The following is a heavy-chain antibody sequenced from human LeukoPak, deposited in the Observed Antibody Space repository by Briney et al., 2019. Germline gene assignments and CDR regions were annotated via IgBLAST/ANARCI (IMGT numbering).Heavy chain of an antibody. D-gene: IGHD6-13*01. V-gene: IGHV4-59*01. CDR1: GASISSYY. J-gene: IGHJ4*02. CDR2: IYYSGNT. CDR3: ARVRSSSWSHFDY. Sequence: PSETLSLTCTVSGASISSYYWSWIRQPPGKGLEWFGYIYYSGNTNYNPSLKSRVTISIDTSKNQFSLKLSSVTAADTAVYYCARVRSSSWSHFDYWGQGILVTVSS.